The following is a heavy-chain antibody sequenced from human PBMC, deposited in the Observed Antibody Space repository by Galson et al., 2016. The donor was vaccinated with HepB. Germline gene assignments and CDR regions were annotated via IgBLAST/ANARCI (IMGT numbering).Heavy chain of an antibody. CDR2: ISNYNVNT. Sequence: SVKVSCKAPGYTFRNYGISWVRQAPGQGLEWMGWISNYNVNTNYAQKFQGRVTMTTDTSTSTVYMELRSLRSDDTAVYYCARGARYNWNYVAYWGQGTLVTVSS. CDR1: GYTFRNYG. V-gene: IGHV1-18*01. CDR3: ARGARYNWNYVAY. J-gene: IGHJ4*02. D-gene: IGHD1-20*01.